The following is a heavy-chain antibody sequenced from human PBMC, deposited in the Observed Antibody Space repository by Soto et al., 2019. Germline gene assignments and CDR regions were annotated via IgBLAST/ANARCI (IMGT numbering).Heavy chain of an antibody. D-gene: IGHD2-15*01. CDR2: IYHSGST. CDR1: GYSISSGYY. V-gene: IGHV4-38-2*01. CDR3: AVVSPTASIDY. J-gene: IGHJ4*02. Sequence: PXGTLSLTCAVSGYSISSGYYWCCIRQPPGKGLEWIGSIYHSGSTYYNPSLKSRVTISVDTSKNQFSLKLSSVTAADTAVYYCAVVSPTASIDYWGQGTLVTVSS.